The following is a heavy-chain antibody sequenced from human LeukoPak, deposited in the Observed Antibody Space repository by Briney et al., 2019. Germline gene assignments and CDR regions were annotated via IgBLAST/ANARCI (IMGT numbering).Heavy chain of an antibody. J-gene: IGHJ4*02. CDR1: GFTVSGNY. CDR3: ARGYSNGWSFFDY. CDR2: IYSGAGT. D-gene: IGHD6-19*01. V-gene: IGHV3-53*01. Sequence: GGSLRLSCAASGFTVSGNYMSWVRQAPGKGLEWVSLIYSGAGTYYADSVKGRFTISRDNSKNTLYLQMDSLRAEDTAVYYCARGYSNGWSFFDYWGQGTLVTVSS.